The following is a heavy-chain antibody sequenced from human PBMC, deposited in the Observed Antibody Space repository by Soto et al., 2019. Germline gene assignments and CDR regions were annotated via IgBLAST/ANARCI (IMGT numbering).Heavy chain of an antibody. Sequence: SETLSLTCSVSGGSIAYNSYYWGWIRQPPGKGLKWVGGIFYTGTTYYSPSLKDRVSISVDTSKNQFSLPLSSVTAADTAVYYCARVITRTTTSTTYLSYYGLEVWGQGTSVSV. CDR2: IFYTGTT. V-gene: IGHV4-39*01. CDR3: ARVITRTTTSTTYLSYYGLEV. CDR1: GGSIAYNSYY. J-gene: IGHJ6*02. D-gene: IGHD1-1*01.